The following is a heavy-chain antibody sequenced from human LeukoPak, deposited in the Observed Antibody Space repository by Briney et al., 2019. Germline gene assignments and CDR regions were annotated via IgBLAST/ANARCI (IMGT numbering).Heavy chain of an antibody. V-gene: IGHV4-59*01. D-gene: IGHD3-22*01. CDR2: IYYSGST. CDR1: GGSISNYY. Sequence: SETLSLTCTVSGGSISNYYWSWIRQPPGKGLEWIGYIYYSGSTNYNPSLKSRVTISVVTSKNQFSLKLSSVTAADTAVYYCARVGLAVYDSSGYYSHFDYWGQGTLVTVSS. J-gene: IGHJ4*02. CDR3: ARVGLAVYDSSGYYSHFDY.